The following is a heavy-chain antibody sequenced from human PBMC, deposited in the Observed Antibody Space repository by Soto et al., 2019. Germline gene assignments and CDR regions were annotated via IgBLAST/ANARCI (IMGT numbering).Heavy chain of an antibody. V-gene: IGHV3-7*01. CDR2: IKQDGSEK. CDR3: TRRRRGDVAVLPAAIARQIPGGPRDYYYYYMDV. D-gene: IGHD2-2*01. Sequence: EVQLVESAGGLVQPGGSLRLSCAASGFTFSSSWMSWVRQAPGKGLERVANIKQDGSEKYYVDSVKGRFTIYRDNAHKSLYLHKSSLRAEDTSVYYCTRRRRGDVAVLPAAIARQIPGGPRDYYYYYMDVWGKGTTVTVSS. CDR1: GFTFSSSW. J-gene: IGHJ6*03.